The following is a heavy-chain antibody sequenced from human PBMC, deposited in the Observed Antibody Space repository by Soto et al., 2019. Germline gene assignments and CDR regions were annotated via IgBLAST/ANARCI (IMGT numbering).Heavy chain of an antibody. D-gene: IGHD3-10*01. J-gene: IGHJ4*02. CDR1: GGTFSSLA. Sequence: QVQLVQSGAEVKKPGSSVKVSCKASGGTFSSLAISWVRQAPGQGLEWMGGLVPVFGTANYAQKFQDRVTITADKSTSTSYMELSSLRSEDTGVYYCARSPGVFDYWGQGTLLTVSS. CDR3: ARSPGVFDY. V-gene: IGHV1-69*06. CDR2: LVPVFGTA.